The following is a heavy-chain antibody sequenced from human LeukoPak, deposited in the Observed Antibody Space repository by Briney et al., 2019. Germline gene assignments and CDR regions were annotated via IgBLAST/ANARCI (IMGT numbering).Heavy chain of an antibody. Sequence: SQTLSLTCTVPGGSISSGSYYWSWIRQPAGKGLEWIGHIHTSGTTNYNPSLKSRVTISVDTSKNQFSLKLSSVTAADTAVYYCARTPDFEVESGLDIWGQGTMVTVSS. CDR1: GGSISSGSYY. D-gene: IGHD1-14*01. J-gene: IGHJ3*02. V-gene: IGHV4-61*09. CDR2: IHTSGTT. CDR3: ARTPDFEVESGLDI.